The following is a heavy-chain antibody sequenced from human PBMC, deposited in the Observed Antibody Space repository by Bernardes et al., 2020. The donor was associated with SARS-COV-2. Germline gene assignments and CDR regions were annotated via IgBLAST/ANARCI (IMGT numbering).Heavy chain of an antibody. J-gene: IGHJ6*02. CDR1: GFTFSSYA. CDR3: ARDHPYCSSTSCPSYYYGMDV. V-gene: IGHV3-30-3*01. CDR2: ISYDGSNK. D-gene: IGHD2-2*01. Sequence: GGSLRLSCAASGFTFSSYAMHWVRQAPGKGLEWVALISYDGSNKYYADSVKGRFTISRDSSKNTLYLQMNSLRPEDTAVYYCARDHPYCSSTSCPSYYYGMDVWGQGTTVTVSS.